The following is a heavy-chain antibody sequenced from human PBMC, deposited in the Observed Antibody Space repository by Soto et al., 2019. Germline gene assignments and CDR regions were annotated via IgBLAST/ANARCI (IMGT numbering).Heavy chain of an antibody. V-gene: IGHV3-21*01. CDR1: GFTFSSYS. Sequence: EVQLVESGGGLVKPGGSLRLSCAASGFTFSSYSMNWVRQAPGKGLEWVSSISSSSSYIYYADSVKGRFTIPRDNAKNSLYLQMNSLRAEDTAVYYCARDPLAAAGTWDYWGQGTLVTVSS. D-gene: IGHD6-13*01. CDR2: ISSSSSYI. CDR3: ARDPLAAAGTWDY. J-gene: IGHJ4*02.